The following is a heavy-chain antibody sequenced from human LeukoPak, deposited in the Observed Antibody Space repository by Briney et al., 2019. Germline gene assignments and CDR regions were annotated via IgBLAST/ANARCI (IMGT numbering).Heavy chain of an antibody. Sequence: ASVKVSCKASGGTFSSYAISWVRQAPGQGLEWMGGIIPIFGTANYAQKFQGRVTITADESTSTAYMELSSLRSEDTAVYYCARARHYYDSSGYCPYYYYYYGMDVWGQGTTVTVSS. V-gene: IGHV1-69*13. CDR1: GGTFSSYA. J-gene: IGHJ6*02. CDR2: IIPIFGTA. CDR3: ARARHYYDSSGYCPYYYYYYGMDV. D-gene: IGHD3-22*01.